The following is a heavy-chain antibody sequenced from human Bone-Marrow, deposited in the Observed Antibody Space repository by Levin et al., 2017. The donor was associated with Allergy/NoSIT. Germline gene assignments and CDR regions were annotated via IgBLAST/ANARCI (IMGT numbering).Heavy chain of an antibody. V-gene: IGHV4-4*02. Sequence: PSETLSLTCTVSGVSISYNIWWIWVRQPPGKGLEWIGDVYHNGDTNYNPSLRSRVSMSVDKSKNQFSLILTSVTAADTAVYYCTRKEVGVYFPASDNWGQGTLVTVSS. CDR3: TRKEVGVYFPASDN. J-gene: IGHJ4*02. CDR1: GVSISYNIW. CDR2: VYHNGDT. D-gene: IGHD2/OR15-2a*01.